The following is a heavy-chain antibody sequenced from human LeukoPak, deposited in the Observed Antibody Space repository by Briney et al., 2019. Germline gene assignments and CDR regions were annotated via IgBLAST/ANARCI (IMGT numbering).Heavy chain of an antibody. V-gene: IGHV3-23*01. J-gene: IGHJ4*02. Sequence: GGSLRLSCAASGFTFSSYAMSWVRQAPGKGLEWVSAISNNGGYTYYADSVQGRFTISRDNSKSTLCLQMNSMRAEDTAVYYCAKQLGYCSDGSCYFPYWGQGTLVTVSS. D-gene: IGHD2-15*01. CDR2: ISNNGGYT. CDR1: GFTFSSYA. CDR3: AKQLGYCSDGSCYFPY.